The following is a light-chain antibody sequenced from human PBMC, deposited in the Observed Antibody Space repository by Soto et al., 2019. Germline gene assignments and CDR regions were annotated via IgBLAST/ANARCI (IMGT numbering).Light chain of an antibody. CDR2: WAS. Sequence: DIVMTQSPDSLAVSLGERATINCKSSQSVLYSSNNKNYLAWFQQKPGQPPKLLIYWASTRESGVPDRFSGRWSVTDFTLTISRLQAEDVEVYYCQQSVSRVTFGGGTKEEIK. V-gene: IGKV4-1*01. CDR1: QSVLYSSNNKNY. CDR3: QQSVSRVT. J-gene: IGKJ4*02.